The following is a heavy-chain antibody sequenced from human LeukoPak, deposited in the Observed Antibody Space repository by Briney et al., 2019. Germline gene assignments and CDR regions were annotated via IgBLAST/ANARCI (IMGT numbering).Heavy chain of an antibody. Sequence: SETLSLTCTVSGGSIGSYYWSWIPQPPGKGLEWIGYIYYSGSTNYNPSLKSRVTISVDTSKNQFSLKPSSVTAADTAVYYCARGDILTGFFPLFDPWGQGTLVTVSS. V-gene: IGHV4-59*01. CDR2: IYYSGST. J-gene: IGHJ5*02. D-gene: IGHD3-9*01. CDR3: ARGDILTGFFPLFDP. CDR1: GGSIGSYY.